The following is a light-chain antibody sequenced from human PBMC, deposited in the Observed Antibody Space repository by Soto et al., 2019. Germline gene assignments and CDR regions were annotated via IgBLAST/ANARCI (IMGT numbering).Light chain of an antibody. CDR1: SSNIGAGYD. J-gene: IGLJ2*01. CDR2: RNS. Sequence: QSVLTQPPSVSGAPGQRVTISCTGSSSNIGAGYDVHWYQQLPGTAPKLLIYRNSNRPSGVPDRFSGSKSGTSASLAITGLQAEDEADYYCQSYDSSLSDVVFGGGTKVTVL. V-gene: IGLV1-40*01. CDR3: QSYDSSLSDVV.